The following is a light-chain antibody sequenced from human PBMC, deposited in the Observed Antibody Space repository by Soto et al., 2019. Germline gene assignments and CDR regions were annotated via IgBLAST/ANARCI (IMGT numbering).Light chain of an antibody. V-gene: IGKV3-20*01. J-gene: IGKJ1*01. Sequence: PSCVSLSPRVIATVSCVAIQSVSSSYLACSQQKPARAPRLLLYGASSSATGTPDRFSGSASGTDFTLTISRLEPEDFAVNYCQQYGSSPPDTFGQGTKVDIK. CDR1: QSVSSSY. CDR3: QQYGSSPPDT. CDR2: GAS.